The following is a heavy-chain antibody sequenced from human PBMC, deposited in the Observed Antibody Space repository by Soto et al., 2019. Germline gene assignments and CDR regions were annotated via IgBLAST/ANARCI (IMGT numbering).Heavy chain of an antibody. Sequence: QVQLVQSGAEVKKPGSSVKVSCKASGGTFDSYAISWVRQAPGQGLEWVGGVIPMFLKPNYAQKFKGRVTKTGVKPTYTFFVEIIGLMSEDTAVYCCVRGGGEMANPPPYLYWGQGTQVTVSS. J-gene: IGHJ4*02. D-gene: IGHD3-16*01. CDR2: VIPMFLKP. CDR3: VRGGGEMANPPPYLY. V-gene: IGHV1-69*06. CDR1: GGTFDSYA.